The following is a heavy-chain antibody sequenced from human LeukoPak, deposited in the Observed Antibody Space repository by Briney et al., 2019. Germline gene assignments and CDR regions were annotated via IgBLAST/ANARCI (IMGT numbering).Heavy chain of an antibody. CDR1: GYTFTSYG. J-gene: IGHJ4*02. CDR2: ISAYNGNT. V-gene: IGHV1-18*01. Sequence: ASVKVSCKASGYTFTSYGISWVRQAPGQGLEWMGWISAYNGNTNYAEKFQARVTMTTDTSTSTAYMELRSLRSDDTAVYYCARGPSSVGYSSGWHYFDYWGQGTLVTVSS. CDR3: ARGPSSVGYSSGWHYFDY. D-gene: IGHD6-19*01.